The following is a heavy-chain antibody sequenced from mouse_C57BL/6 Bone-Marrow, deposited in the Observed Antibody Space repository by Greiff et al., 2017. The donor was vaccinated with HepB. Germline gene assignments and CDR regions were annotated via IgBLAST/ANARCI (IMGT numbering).Heavy chain of an antibody. Sequence: VKLQESGAELVKPGASVKMSCKASGYTFTSYWITWVKQRPGQGLEWIGDIYPGSGSTNYNEKFKSKATLTVDTSSSTAYMQLSSLTSEDSAVYYCARFYGSSWFAYWGQGTLVTVSA. V-gene: IGHV1-55*01. J-gene: IGHJ3*01. CDR2: IYPGSGST. D-gene: IGHD1-1*01. CDR3: ARFYGSSWFAY. CDR1: GYTFTSYW.